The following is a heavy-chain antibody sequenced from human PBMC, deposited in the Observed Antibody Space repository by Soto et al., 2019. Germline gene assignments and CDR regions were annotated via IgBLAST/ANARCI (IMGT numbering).Heavy chain of an antibody. CDR2: IYYSDTT. CDR3: ARHLAGSRSYLYNRMDF. CDR1: GGSISNTNSY. J-gene: IGHJ6*02. V-gene: IGHV4-39*01. D-gene: IGHD3-10*01. Sequence: SETLSLTCSVSGGSISNTNSYWGWIRQPPGKGLEWIGTIYYSDTTFYNPSLKSRVTIFVDTSKNQFSLKLGSATATDTAVYYCARHLAGSRSYLYNRMDFRGQGTTVTVSS.